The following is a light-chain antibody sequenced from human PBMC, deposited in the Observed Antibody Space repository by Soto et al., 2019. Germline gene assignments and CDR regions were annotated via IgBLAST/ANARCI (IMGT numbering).Light chain of an antibody. CDR2: GNS. Sequence: QSVLTQPPSVSGAPGQRVTISCTGSSSNIGAGYGVHWYQQLPGTAPKLLIYGNSNRPSGVPDRFSGSKSGTSGSLAITGLQAEDEADYYCQSYDSSLSAVVFGGGTKLTVL. CDR1: SSNIGAGYG. CDR3: QSYDSSLSAVV. V-gene: IGLV1-40*01. J-gene: IGLJ2*01.